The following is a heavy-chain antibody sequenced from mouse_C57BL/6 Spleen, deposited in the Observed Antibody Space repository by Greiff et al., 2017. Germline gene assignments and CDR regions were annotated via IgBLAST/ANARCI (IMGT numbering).Heavy chain of an antibody. Sequence: QVQLQQPGAELVKPGASVKLSCKASGYTFTSYWMQWVKQRPGQGLEWIGEIDPSDSYTNYNQKFKGKATLTVDTSSSTAYMQLSSLTSEDSAVYYCARGERVREGFAYWGQGTLVTVSA. CDR1: GYTFTSYW. D-gene: IGHD2-14*01. CDR2: IDPSDSYT. CDR3: ARGERVREGFAY. J-gene: IGHJ3*01. V-gene: IGHV1-50*01.